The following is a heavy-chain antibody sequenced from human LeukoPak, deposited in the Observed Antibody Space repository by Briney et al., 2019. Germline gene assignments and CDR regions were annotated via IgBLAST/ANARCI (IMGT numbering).Heavy chain of an antibody. D-gene: IGHD6-13*01. CDR3: ARGYSSSPTAYYFDY. V-gene: IGHV1-2*02. J-gene: IGHJ4*02. Sequence: ASVKVSCKASGYTFTGYYMHWVRQAPGQGLEWMGWINPNSGGTNYAQKFQGRVTMTRDTSISTAYMELSRLRSDDTAVYYCARGYSSSPTAYYFDYWGQGTLVTVSS. CDR1: GYTFTGYY. CDR2: INPNSGGT.